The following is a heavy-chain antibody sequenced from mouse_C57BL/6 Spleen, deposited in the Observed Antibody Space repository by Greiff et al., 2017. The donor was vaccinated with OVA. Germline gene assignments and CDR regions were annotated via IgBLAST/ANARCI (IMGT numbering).Heavy chain of an antibody. J-gene: IGHJ4*01. Sequence: QVQLKQPGAELVKPGASVKLSCKASGYTFTSYWMHWVKQRPGRGLEWIGRIDPNSGGTKYNEKFKSKATLTVDKPSSTAYMQLSSLTSEDSAVYYCARRASYDRGLYYAMDYWGQGTSVTVSS. D-gene: IGHD2-12*01. CDR3: ARRASYDRGLYYAMDY. V-gene: IGHV1-72*01. CDR1: GYTFTSYW. CDR2: IDPNSGGT.